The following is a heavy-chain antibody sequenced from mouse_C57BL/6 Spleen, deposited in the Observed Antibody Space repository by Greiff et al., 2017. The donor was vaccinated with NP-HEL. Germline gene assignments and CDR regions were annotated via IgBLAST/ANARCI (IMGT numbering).Heavy chain of an antibody. D-gene: IGHD1-1*01. J-gene: IGHJ4*01. V-gene: IGHV5-16*01. Sequence: EVMLVESEGGLVQPGSSMKLSCTASGFTFSDYYMAWVRQVPEKGLEWVANINYDGSSTYYLDSLKSRFIISRDNAKNILYLQMSSLKSEDTATYYCARAAYYYGSSYAMDYWGQGTSVTVSS. CDR1: GFTFSDYY. CDR2: INYDGSST. CDR3: ARAAYYYGSSYAMDY.